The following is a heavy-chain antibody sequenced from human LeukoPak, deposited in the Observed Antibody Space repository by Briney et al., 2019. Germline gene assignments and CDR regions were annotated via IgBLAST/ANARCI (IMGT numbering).Heavy chain of an antibody. V-gene: IGHV3-23*01. CDR2: ISGSGGST. J-gene: IGHJ6*03. Sequence: GGTLRLSCAASGFTFSSYGMSWVRQAPGKGLEWVSAISGSGGSTYYADSVKGRFTISRDNSKNTLYLQMNSLRAEDTAVDYCAKDDAYYYYYMDVWGKGTTVTIS. CDR3: AKDDAYYYYYMDV. CDR1: GFTFSSYG.